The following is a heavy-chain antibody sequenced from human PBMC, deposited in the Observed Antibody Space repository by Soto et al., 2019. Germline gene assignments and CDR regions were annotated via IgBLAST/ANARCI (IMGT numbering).Heavy chain of an antibody. CDR3: ARLGYCSSTSCYVAPDFDY. Sequence: QVQLVQSGAEVKKPGASVKVSCKASGYTFTSYAMHWVRQAPGQRLEWMGWINAGNGNTKYSQKFQGRVTITRDTSASTAYMELSSLRSEDTAVYYCARLGYCSSTSCYVAPDFDYWGQGPLVTVSS. CDR2: INAGNGNT. V-gene: IGHV1-3*01. CDR1: GYTFTSYA. J-gene: IGHJ4*02. D-gene: IGHD2-2*01.